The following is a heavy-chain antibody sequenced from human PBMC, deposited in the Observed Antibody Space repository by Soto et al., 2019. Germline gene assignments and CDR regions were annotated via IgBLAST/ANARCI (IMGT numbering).Heavy chain of an antibody. CDR2: ISYDGSNK. Sequence: GGSLRLSCAASGFTFSSYGMHWVRQAPGKGLEWVAVISYDGSNKYYADSVKGRFTISRDNSKKTLYLQMNSLRAEDTAVYYCAKSGSSPSSGWSFDFDDWGQGTLVTVSS. D-gene: IGHD6-19*01. J-gene: IGHJ4*02. CDR1: GFTFSSYG. V-gene: IGHV3-30*18. CDR3: AKSGSSPSSGWSFDFDD.